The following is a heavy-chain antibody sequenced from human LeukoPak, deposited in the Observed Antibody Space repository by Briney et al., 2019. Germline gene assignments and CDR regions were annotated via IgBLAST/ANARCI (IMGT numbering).Heavy chain of an antibody. D-gene: IGHD3-10*01. Sequence: SETLSLTCTVSGGSISSGDYYWSWIRQPPGKGLEWIGEINHSGSTNYNPSLKSRVTISVDTSKNQFSLKLSSVTAADTAVYYCARLYGSGSYYRHWGQGTLVTVSS. CDR1: GGSISSGDYY. V-gene: IGHV4-39*07. J-gene: IGHJ4*02. CDR2: INHSGST. CDR3: ARLYGSGSYYRH.